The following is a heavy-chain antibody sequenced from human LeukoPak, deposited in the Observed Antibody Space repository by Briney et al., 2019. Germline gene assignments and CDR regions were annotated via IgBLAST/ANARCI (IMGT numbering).Heavy chain of an antibody. CDR3: ARQAEVGATFYYGMDV. CDR2: IYYSGST. D-gene: IGHD1-26*01. Sequence: TSETLSLTCTVSGGSVSSGNYYCSWIRQPPGKGLEWIGYIYYSGSTNYNPSLKSRVTISVDTSRNQFSLKLSSVTAADTAVYYCARQAEVGATFYYGMDVWGQGTTVTVSS. J-gene: IGHJ6*02. CDR1: GGSVSSGNYY. V-gene: IGHV4-61*01.